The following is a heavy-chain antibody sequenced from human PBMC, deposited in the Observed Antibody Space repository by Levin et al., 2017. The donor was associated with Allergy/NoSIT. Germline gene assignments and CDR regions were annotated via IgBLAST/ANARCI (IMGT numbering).Heavy chain of an antibody. D-gene: IGHD2-15*01. CDR3: ARRTARCSGGSCYPDY. CDR2: INPNSGGT. Sequence: ASVKVSCKASGYTFTGYYMHWVRQAPGQGLEWMGRINPNSGGTNYAQKFQGRVTMTRDTSISTAYMELSRLRSDDTAVYYCARRTARCSGGSCYPDYWGQGTLVTVSS. CDR1: GYTFTGYY. J-gene: IGHJ4*02. V-gene: IGHV1-2*06.